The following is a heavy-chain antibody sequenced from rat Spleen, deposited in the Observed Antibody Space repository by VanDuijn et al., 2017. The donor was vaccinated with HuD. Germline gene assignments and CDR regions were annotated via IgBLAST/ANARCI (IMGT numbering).Heavy chain of an antibody. D-gene: IGHD1-8*01. V-gene: IGHV2-15*01. J-gene: IGHJ2*01. CDR2: IWGDGST. CDR1: GFSLTSYS. Sequence: VQLQESGPGLVQPSQTLSLTCTVSGFSLTSYSVSWVRQPPGKGLEWMGGIWGDGSTAYNSPLKSRLSISRDTSKSQVFLQMNSLQADDTAIYFCVRESRYFEYWGQGVMVTVS. CDR3: VRESRYFEY.